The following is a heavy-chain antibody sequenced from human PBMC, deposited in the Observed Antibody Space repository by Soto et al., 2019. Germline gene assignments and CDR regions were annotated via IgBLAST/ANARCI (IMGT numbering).Heavy chain of an antibody. CDR1: GYSFTSYW. Sequence: GESLKISCKGSGYSFTSYWISWVRQMPGKGLEWMGRIDPSDSYTNYSPSFQGHVTISADKSISTAYLQWSSLKASDTAMYYCARSLSVGWAYYDILTGYYIRDAFDIWGQGTMVTVSS. CDR2: IDPSDSYT. J-gene: IGHJ3*02. V-gene: IGHV5-10-1*01. D-gene: IGHD3-9*01. CDR3: ARSLSVGWAYYDILTGYYIRDAFDI.